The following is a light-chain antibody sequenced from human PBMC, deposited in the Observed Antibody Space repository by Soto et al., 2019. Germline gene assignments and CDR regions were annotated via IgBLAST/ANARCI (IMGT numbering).Light chain of an antibody. Sequence: QSVLAQPASVSGSPGQSITISCAGTMRDVGAYNLVSWYQQHPGRVPQLIIYEVRNRPSGISFRFSGSKSGNTASLTISGLQAEDEADYYCSSFTSKSTLIFGGGTKVTV. V-gene: IGLV2-14*01. CDR3: SSFTSKSTLI. J-gene: IGLJ2*01. CDR1: MRDVGAYNL. CDR2: EVR.